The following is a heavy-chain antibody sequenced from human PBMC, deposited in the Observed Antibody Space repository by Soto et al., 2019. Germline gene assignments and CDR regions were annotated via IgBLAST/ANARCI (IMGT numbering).Heavy chain of an antibody. V-gene: IGHV4-31*03. CDR2: IYCSGST. CDR3: ASQSSDYYDSSGYYYDY. Sequence: SETLSLTCTVSGGSISSGGYYWSWIRQHPGKGLEWIGYIYCSGSTYYNPSLKSRVTISVDTSKNQFSLKLSSVTAADTAVYYCASQSSDYYDSSGYYYDYWGQGTLVTVSS. J-gene: IGHJ4*02. CDR1: GGSISSGGYY. D-gene: IGHD3-22*01.